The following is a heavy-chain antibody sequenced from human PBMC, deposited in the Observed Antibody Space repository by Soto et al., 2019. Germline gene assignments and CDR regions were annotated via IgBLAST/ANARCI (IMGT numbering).Heavy chain of an antibody. CDR3: ARHLLYSNYVRWFDP. CDR1: GYTFTGYY. V-gene: IGHV1-2*04. CDR2: INPNSGGT. Sequence: ASVKVSCKASGYTFTGYYMHWVRQAPGQGLEWMGWINPNSGGTNYAQKFQGWVTMTRDTSISTAYMELSRLRSDDTAVYYCARHLLYSNYVRWFDPWGQGTLVTVSS. J-gene: IGHJ5*02. D-gene: IGHD4-4*01.